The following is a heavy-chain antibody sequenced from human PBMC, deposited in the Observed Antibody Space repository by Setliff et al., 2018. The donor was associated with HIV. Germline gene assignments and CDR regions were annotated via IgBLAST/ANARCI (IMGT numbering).Heavy chain of an antibody. CDR1: GFTFSSNW. D-gene: IGHD2-8*02. Sequence: RLSCVASGFTFSSNWLSWVRQAPGKGLEWVANIKQDGSEKYYVDSVKGRSTISRDNAKNSLYLQVNNLRAEDTAVYYCARGPSSTHWSPGYFQHWGQGTPVTVSS. J-gene: IGHJ1*01. CDR3: ARGPSSTHWSPGYFQH. CDR2: IKQDGSEK. V-gene: IGHV3-7*03.